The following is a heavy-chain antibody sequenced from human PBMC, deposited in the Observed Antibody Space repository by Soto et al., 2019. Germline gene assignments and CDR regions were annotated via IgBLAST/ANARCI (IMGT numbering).Heavy chain of an antibody. Sequence: QVQLVQSGAEVKKPGSSVKVSCKASGGTFSSYTISWVRQAPGQGLEWMGRIIPILGIANYAQKFQGRVTITADKSTSTAYMELSSLRSEDTAVYYCARGFRIAEAGTNGYYYYGMDVWGQGTTVTVSS. CDR3: ARGFRIAEAGTNGYYYYGMDV. CDR2: IIPILGIA. CDR1: GGTFSSYT. D-gene: IGHD6-13*01. V-gene: IGHV1-69*02. J-gene: IGHJ6*02.